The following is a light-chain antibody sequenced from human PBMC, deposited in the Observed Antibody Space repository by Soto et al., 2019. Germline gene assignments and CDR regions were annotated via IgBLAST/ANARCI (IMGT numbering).Light chain of an antibody. V-gene: IGKV1-39*01. CDR2: AAS. J-gene: IGKJ5*01. CDR3: QQSDSTPFT. CDR1: QMISYY. Sequence: DIQMTQSPSSLSASVGDRVTITCRASQMISYYLNWFQQKPGRAPKLLIYAASSLEAGVPSRYSGSGSGTDFTLTISSLQPEDFATYYRQQSDSTPFTFGQGTRLEIK.